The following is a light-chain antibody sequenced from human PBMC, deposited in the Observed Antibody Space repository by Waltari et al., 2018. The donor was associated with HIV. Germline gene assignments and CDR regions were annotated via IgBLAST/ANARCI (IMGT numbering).Light chain of an antibody. CDR2: DLN. J-gene: IGLJ1*01. CDR1: SNDVGAYNY. CDR3: CSSAGRYTFV. Sequence: QPPLTQSRSVSGSPGQSITISCTGTSNDVGAYNYVSWYQQHPGRAPKLLIFDLNGRPSGVPVRFSGSKSGNTASLTISGLQAEDEADYYCCSSAGRYTFVFGTGTKVTVL. V-gene: IGLV2-11*01.